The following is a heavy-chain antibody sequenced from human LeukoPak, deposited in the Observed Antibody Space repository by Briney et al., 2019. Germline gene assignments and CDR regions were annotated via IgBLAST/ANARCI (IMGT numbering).Heavy chain of an antibody. J-gene: IGHJ5*02. Sequence: SETLSFTCTVSGGSISSYYWSWIRQPPGKGLEWIGYIYYSGSTNYNPSLKSRVTISVDTSKNQFSLKLSSVTAADTAVYYCARARYYGSGSPWFDPWGQGTLVTVSS. CDR3: ARARYYGSGSPWFDP. D-gene: IGHD3-10*01. CDR2: IYYSGST. V-gene: IGHV4-59*01. CDR1: GGSISSYY.